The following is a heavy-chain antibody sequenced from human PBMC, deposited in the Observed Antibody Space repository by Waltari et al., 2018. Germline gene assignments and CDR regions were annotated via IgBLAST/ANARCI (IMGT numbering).Heavy chain of an antibody. J-gene: IGHJ5*02. Sequence: QVQLVQSGAEVKKPGSSVKVSCKASGGTFSSYAISWVRLAPGQGLEWMGRIIPILGIANYAQKFQGRVTITADKSTSTAYMELSSLRSEDTAVYYCASTTYGDYGGYWFDPWGQGTLVTVSS. CDR2: IIPILGIA. CDR3: ASTTYGDYGGYWFDP. D-gene: IGHD4-17*01. CDR1: GGTFSSYA. V-gene: IGHV1-69*04.